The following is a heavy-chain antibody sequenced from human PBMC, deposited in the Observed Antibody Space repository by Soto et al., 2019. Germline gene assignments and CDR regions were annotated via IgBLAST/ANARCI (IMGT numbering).Heavy chain of an antibody. CDR1: GYTFTSYD. J-gene: IGHJ6*02. D-gene: IGHD6-6*01. CDR3: AGGGSYSSSSHYYYYGMDV. Sequence: ASVKVSCKASGYTFTSYDINWVRQATGQGLEWMGWMNPNSGNTGYAQKFQGRVTMTRNTSISTAYMELSSLRSEDTAVYYCAGGGSYSSSSHYYYYGMDVWGQGTTVTVSS. CDR2: MNPNSGNT. V-gene: IGHV1-8*01.